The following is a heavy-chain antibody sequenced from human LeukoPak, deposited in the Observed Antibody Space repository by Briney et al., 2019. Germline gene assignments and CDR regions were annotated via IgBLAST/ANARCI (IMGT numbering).Heavy chain of an antibody. CDR3: AGAEIRNFDY. D-gene: IGHD4-17*01. V-gene: IGHV3-30-3*01. CDR1: GFTFSSYA. CDR2: ISYDGSNK. Sequence: GGSLRLSCAASGFTFSSYAMHLVRQAPGKGLEWVAVISYDGSNKYYADSVKGRFTISRDNSKNTLYLQMNSLRAEDTAVYYCAGAEIRNFDYWGQGTLVTVSS. J-gene: IGHJ4*02.